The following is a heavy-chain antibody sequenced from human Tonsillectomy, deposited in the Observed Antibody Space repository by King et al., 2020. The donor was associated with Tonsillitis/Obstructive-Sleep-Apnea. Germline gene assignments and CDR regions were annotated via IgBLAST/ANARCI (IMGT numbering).Heavy chain of an antibody. J-gene: IGHJ3*02. CDR3: ARGLYDNFWSGYENDAFDI. Sequence: VQLVESGGGVVQPGRSLRLSCAASGFTFSSYAMHWVRQAPGKGLEWVAVISYDGSNKYYADSVKGRFTISRDNSKNTLYLQMNSLRAEDTAVYYCARGLYDNFWSGYENDAFDIWGQGTMVTVSS. CDR1: GFTFSSYA. CDR2: ISYDGSNK. V-gene: IGHV3-30*04. D-gene: IGHD3-3*01.